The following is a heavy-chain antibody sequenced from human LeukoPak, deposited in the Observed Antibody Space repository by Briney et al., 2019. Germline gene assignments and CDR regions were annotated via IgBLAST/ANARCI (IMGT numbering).Heavy chain of an antibody. Sequence: PSETLSLTCAVYGGSFSGYYWSWIRQPPGKGLEWIGEINHSGSTNYNPSLKSGVTISVDTTKNQFSLKLSSVTAADTAVYYCASVSQGYFDYWGQGTLVTVSS. V-gene: IGHV4-34*01. CDR1: GGSFSGYY. CDR3: ASVSQGYFDY. D-gene: IGHD2-8*01. CDR2: INHSGST. J-gene: IGHJ4*02.